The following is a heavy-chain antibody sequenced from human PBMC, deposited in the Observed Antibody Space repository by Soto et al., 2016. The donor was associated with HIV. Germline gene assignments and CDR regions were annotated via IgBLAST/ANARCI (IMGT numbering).Heavy chain of an antibody. CDR2: ISGGGGST. V-gene: IGHV3-23*01. D-gene: IGHD2-15*01. J-gene: IGHJ4*02. CDR1: GFTFNSYA. CDR3: AKAPNIVVVVAAPGD. Sequence: EVQLLESGGGLVQPGGSLRLSCAASGFTFNSYAMTWVRQAPGKGLEWASAISGGGGSTYYADSVKGRFTISRDNSKNTLYLQMNGLRAEDTAIYYCAKAPNIVVVVAAPGDWGQGTLVTVSS.